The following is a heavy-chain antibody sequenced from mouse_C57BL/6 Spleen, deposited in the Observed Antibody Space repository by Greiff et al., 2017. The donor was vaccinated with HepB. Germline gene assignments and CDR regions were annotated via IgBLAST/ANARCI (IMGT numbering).Heavy chain of an antibody. CDR3: ARRDGSSSYAMDY. D-gene: IGHD1-1*01. J-gene: IGHJ4*01. CDR1: GYTFTSYW. V-gene: IGHV1-7*01. CDR2: INPSSGYT. Sequence: VQLQQSGAELAKPGASVKLSCKASGYTFTSYWMHWVKQRPGQGLEWIGYINPSSGYTKYNQKFKDKATLTADKSSSTAYMQLSSLTYEDSAVYYCARRDGSSSYAMDYWGQRTSVTVSS.